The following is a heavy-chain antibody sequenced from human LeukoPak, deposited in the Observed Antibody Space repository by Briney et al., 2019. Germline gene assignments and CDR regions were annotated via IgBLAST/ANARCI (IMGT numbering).Heavy chain of an antibody. CDR3: VKARRDGYNSWGIFDY. V-gene: IGHV3-9*03. CDR1: GFTFDEYT. D-gene: IGHD5-24*01. CDR2: ISWKSGTI. J-gene: IGHJ4*02. Sequence: GGSLRLSRAASGFTFDEYTMHWVRQAPGKGLEWVSGISWKSGTIGYADSVKGRFTISRDNAKNSLYLQMNSLRVEDMALYYCVKARRDGYNSWGIFDYWGQGTLVTVSS.